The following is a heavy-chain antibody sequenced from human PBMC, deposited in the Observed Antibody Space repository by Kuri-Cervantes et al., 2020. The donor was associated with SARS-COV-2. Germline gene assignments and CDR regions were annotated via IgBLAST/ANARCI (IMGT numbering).Heavy chain of an antibody. Sequence: ETLSLTCAASGFTFSSYSMNWVRQAPGKGLEWVSSISSSSSYIYYADSVKGRFTISRDNAKNSLYLQMNSLRAEDTAVYYCARGYPEGHQFYNYYYGMDVWGQGTTVTVSS. V-gene: IGHV3-21*01. CDR3: ARGYPEGHQFYNYYYGMDV. D-gene: IGHD1-14*01. CDR1: GFTFSSYS. J-gene: IGHJ6*02. CDR2: ISSSSSYI.